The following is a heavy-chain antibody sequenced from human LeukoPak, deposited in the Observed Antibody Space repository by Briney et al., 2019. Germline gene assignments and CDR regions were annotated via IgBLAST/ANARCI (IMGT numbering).Heavy chain of an antibody. J-gene: IGHJ4*02. V-gene: IGHV3-23*01. CDR1: GFTFSSDA. Sequence: GGSQRLSCAASGFTFSSDAMNWVRQRPGKGLEWVSVISGSGDKTYYADSVKGRFTISRDNSKNTLYLQMNSLRAEDTAVYFCAKDRSLNGGDSNGYFDYWGQGTLVTVSS. CDR2: ISGSGDKT. D-gene: IGHD2-21*02. CDR3: AKDRSLNGGDSNGYFDY.